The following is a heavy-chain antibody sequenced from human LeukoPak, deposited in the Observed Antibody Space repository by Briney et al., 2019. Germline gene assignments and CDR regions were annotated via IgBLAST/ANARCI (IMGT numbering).Heavy chain of an antibody. D-gene: IGHD4-11*01. CDR1: GRSISSGGYA. V-gene: IGHV4-30-2*01. Sequence: SETLSLTCVVSGRSISSGGYAWSWTRQPPGKGLEWTGYIYHTGSTYYNPSLKRRVPITVDRSKNQFSLKLSSVTAADTVVYYCARGTGTTWGGFDPWGQGTLVTVSS. J-gene: IGHJ5*02. CDR2: IYHTGST. CDR3: ARGTGTTWGGFDP.